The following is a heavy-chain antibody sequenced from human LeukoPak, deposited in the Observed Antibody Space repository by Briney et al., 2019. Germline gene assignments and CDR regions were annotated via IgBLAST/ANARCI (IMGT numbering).Heavy chain of an antibody. CDR2: IYQSGTT. J-gene: IGHJ4*02. D-gene: IGHD2/OR15-2a*01. V-gene: IGHV4-38-2*01. CDR1: GYSISSGYY. Sequence: NPSETLSLTCAVSGYSISSGYYWGWIRQPPGKGLEWIASIYQSGTTYYNSSLKSRVTLSVDTSKNQFSLKLSSVTAADTALYFCARTHSNPFHFDYWGQGSLVTASS. CDR3: ARTHSNPFHFDY.